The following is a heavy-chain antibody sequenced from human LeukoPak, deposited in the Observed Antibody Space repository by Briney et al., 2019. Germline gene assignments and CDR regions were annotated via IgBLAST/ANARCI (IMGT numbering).Heavy chain of an antibody. CDR1: GFTFSSYS. CDR3: ATDLWGSYPPD. V-gene: IGHV3-21*01. D-gene: IGHD2-21*01. Sequence: GGSLRLSCAASGFTFSSYSMNWVRQAPGKGLEWVSSISSSSSYIYYADSVKGRFTISRDNAKNSLYLQMNSLRAEDTAVYYCATDLWGSYPPDWGQGTMVTVSS. J-gene: IGHJ3*01. CDR2: ISSSSSYI.